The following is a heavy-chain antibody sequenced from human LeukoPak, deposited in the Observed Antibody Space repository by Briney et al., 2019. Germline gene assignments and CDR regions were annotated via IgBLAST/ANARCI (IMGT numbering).Heavy chain of an antibody. D-gene: IGHD4-11*01. CDR2: INWNGVST. V-gene: IGHV3-20*04. Sequence: GGSLRLSCAASGFTFDDYGMSWVRQAPGKGLEWVSGINWNGVSTSYVDSVKGRFTISRDNAKNSLYLQMNSQRAEDTALYYCARALSNYMDYHYYYYMDVWGKGTTVTVSS. CDR3: ARALSNYMDYHYYYYMDV. CDR1: GFTFDDYG. J-gene: IGHJ6*03.